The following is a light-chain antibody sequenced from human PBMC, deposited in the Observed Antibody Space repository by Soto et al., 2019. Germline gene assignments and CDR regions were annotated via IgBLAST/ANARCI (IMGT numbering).Light chain of an antibody. CDR2: KDT. CDR3: LSPLISGNSWV. CDR1: ALPKQF. J-gene: IGLJ3*02. Sequence: SYELTQPPSMLVSPEQTARITCYGDALPKQFAYWYQQKTAQAPLLVIYKDTERTSGIPERFTGSNSGTTVTLTISGVQAEDEADYYCLSPLISGNSWVFGGGTKLSDL. V-gene: IGLV3-25*02.